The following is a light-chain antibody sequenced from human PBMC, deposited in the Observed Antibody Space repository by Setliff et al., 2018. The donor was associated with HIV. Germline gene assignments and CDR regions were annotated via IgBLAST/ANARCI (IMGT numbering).Light chain of an antibody. J-gene: IGLJ1*01. V-gene: IGLV1-44*01. Sequence: QSVLTQPPSASGTPGQTVTISCSGSSSNIGSNTVDWYQVLPGTAPKLLLYSHDQRPSGVPDRFSGSKAGTSASLAITGLQAEDEADYYCQSYDESLRGSYVFGTGTKVTVL. CDR1: SSNIGSNT. CDR2: SHD. CDR3: QSYDESLRGSYV.